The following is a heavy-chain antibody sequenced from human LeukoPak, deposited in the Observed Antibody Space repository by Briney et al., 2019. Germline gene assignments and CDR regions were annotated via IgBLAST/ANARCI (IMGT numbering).Heavy chain of an antibody. CDR2: ISSSGSTI. Sequence: GGSLRLSCAASGFTFSSYWMSWVRQAPGKGLEWVSYISSSGSTIYYADSVKGRFTISRDNAKNSLYLQMNSLRAEDTAVYYCARAQLRYFDWSDYWGQGTLVTVSS. CDR3: ARAQLRYFDWSDY. D-gene: IGHD3-9*01. CDR1: GFTFSSYW. V-gene: IGHV3-48*04. J-gene: IGHJ4*02.